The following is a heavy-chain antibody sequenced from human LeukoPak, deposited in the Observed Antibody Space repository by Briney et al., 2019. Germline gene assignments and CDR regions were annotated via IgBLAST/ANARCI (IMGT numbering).Heavy chain of an antibody. CDR2: IKQDGSEK. CDR1: GFSFSRYW. V-gene: IGHV3-7*01. J-gene: IGHJ4*02. Sequence: GGSLRLSCAASGFSFSRYWMSWVRQAPGKGLEWVASIKQDGSEKYYVDSMKGRLTISRDNAKNSLYLQLHTLRAEDTAVYYWARGVGGYWGQGTLVTVSA. CDR3: ARGVGGY. D-gene: IGHD1-26*01.